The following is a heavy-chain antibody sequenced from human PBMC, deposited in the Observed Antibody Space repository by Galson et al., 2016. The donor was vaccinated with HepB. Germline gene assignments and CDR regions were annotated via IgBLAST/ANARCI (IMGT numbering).Heavy chain of an antibody. CDR1: GGSISSGPYY. CDR3: ARDRAVVVAANRRPSRYFDL. CDR2: ISYSGST. D-gene: IGHD2-15*01. V-gene: IGHV4-31*03. Sequence: TLSLTCTFSGGSISSGPYYWTWIRQHPGEGLEWIGYISYSGSTYYKSSLKSRVTISVDTSRNQFSLKLSSVTAADTAVYYCARDRAVVVAANRRPSRYFDLWGRATLVTVSS. J-gene: IGHJ2*01.